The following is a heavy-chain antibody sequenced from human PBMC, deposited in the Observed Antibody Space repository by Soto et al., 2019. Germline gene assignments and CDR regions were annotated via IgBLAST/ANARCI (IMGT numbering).Heavy chain of an antibody. Sequence: SETLSLTCTVSGGSISSYYWSWIRQPPGKGLEWIGYIYYSGSTNYNPSLKSRVTISVDTSKNQFSLKLSSVTAADTAVYYCASQSGYATDAFDIWGQGTMVTVSS. V-gene: IGHV4-59*01. CDR3: ASQSGYATDAFDI. CDR2: IYYSGST. CDR1: GGSISSYY. D-gene: IGHD5-12*01. J-gene: IGHJ3*02.